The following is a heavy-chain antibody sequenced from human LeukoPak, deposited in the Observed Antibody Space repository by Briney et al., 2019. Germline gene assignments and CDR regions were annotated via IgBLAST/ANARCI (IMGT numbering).Heavy chain of an antibody. Sequence: GESLKISCKGSGYSFTSYWIGWVRQMPGKGLERMGIIYPGDSDTRYSPSFQGQVTISADKSISTAYLQWSSLKASDTAMYYCARQGVGYCSGGSCYSRSFDYWGQGTLVTVSS. V-gene: IGHV5-51*01. CDR2: IYPGDSDT. D-gene: IGHD2-15*01. CDR3: ARQGVGYCSGGSCYSRSFDY. CDR1: GYSFTSYW. J-gene: IGHJ4*02.